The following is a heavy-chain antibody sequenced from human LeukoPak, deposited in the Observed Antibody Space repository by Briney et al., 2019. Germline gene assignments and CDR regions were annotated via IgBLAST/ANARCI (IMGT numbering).Heavy chain of an antibody. V-gene: IGHV3-23*01. Sequence: PGGSLRLSCAASGFTFSSHWMHWVRQAPGKGLKWVSAISSSGGSTYYADSVKGQFTISRDNSKNTLYLQMNSLRAGDTAVYYCAKKASAVAGPDAFDIWGQGTMVTVSS. CDR3: AKKASAVAGPDAFDI. J-gene: IGHJ3*02. CDR1: GFTFSSHW. D-gene: IGHD6-19*01. CDR2: ISSSGGST.